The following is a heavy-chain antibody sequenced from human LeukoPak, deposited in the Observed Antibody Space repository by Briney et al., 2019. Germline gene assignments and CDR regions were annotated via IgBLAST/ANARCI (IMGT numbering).Heavy chain of an antibody. J-gene: IGHJ5*02. CDR3: AKHKYSSSWLNWFDP. CDR2: ISGSGGST. V-gene: IGHV3-23*01. Sequence: GGSLRLSCAASGFTFSSYAMSWVRQAPGKGLEWVSAISGSGGSTYYADSVKGRFTISRDNSKNTLYLQMNSLRAEDTAVYYCAKHKYSSSWLNWFDPWGQGTLVTVSS. CDR1: GFTFSSYA. D-gene: IGHD6-13*01.